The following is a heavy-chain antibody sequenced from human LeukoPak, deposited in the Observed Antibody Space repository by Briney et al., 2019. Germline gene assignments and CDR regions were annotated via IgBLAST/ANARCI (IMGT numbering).Heavy chain of an antibody. Sequence: GGSLRLSCAASGFTFSDYYMIWIRQAPGKGLEWVSYIIGSSTYTNYADSVKSRFTISRDNAKNSLYLQMNSLRAEDTAVYYCARIAYSYDAFDIWGQGTMVTVSS. CDR1: GFTFSDYY. CDR3: ARIAYSYDAFDI. J-gene: IGHJ3*02. CDR2: IIGSSTYT. D-gene: IGHD1-26*01. V-gene: IGHV3-11*03.